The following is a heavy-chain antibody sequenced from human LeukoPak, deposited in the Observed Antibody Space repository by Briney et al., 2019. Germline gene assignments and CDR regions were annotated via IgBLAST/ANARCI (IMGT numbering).Heavy chain of an antibody. CDR2: IKQDGSEK. CDR1: GFTFSSYW. V-gene: IGHV3-7*01. J-gene: IGHJ6*03. CDR3: ARDITVTISSNYYYYYYMDV. Sequence: PGGSLRLSCAASGFTFSSYWMSWVRQAPGKGLEWVANIKQDGSEKYYVDSVKGRFTISRDNAKNSRYVQMNSLRAEDTAVYYCARDITVTISSNYYYYYYMDVWGKGTPVTVSS. D-gene: IGHD4-17*01.